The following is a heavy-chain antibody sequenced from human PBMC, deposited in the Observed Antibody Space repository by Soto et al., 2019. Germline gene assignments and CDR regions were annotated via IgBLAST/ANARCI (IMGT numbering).Heavy chain of an antibody. CDR3: ARDPRDYGDYVYYYYYMDV. CDR2: INAGNGNT. Sequence: GASVKVSCKASGYTFTSYAMHWVRQAPGQRLEWMGWINAGNGNTKYSQKFQGRVTITRDTSASTAYMELSSLRSEDTAVYYCARDPRDYGDYVYYYYYMDVWGKGTTVTVSS. V-gene: IGHV1-3*01. J-gene: IGHJ6*03. D-gene: IGHD4-17*01. CDR1: GYTFTSYA.